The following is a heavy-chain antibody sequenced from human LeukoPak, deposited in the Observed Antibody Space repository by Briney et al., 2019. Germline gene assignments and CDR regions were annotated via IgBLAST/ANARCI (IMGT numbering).Heavy chain of an antibody. J-gene: IGHJ1*01. Sequence: GGSLRLSCAASGLNFSTYTMNWVRQAPGKGLEWVSSISSSSSYIYYADSVKGRFTISRDNAKNSLYLQMNSLRAEDTAVYFCARNRYGYGSGGYSPEHFHHWGQGTLVTVSS. CDR2: ISSSSSYI. CDR3: ARNRYGYGSGGYSPEHFHH. D-gene: IGHD3-22*01. CDR1: GLNFSTYT. V-gene: IGHV3-21*01.